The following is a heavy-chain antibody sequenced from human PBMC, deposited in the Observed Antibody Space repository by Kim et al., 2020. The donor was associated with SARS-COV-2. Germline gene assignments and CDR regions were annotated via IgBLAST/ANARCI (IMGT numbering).Heavy chain of an antibody. D-gene: IGHD6-6*01. V-gene: IGHV1-18*01. CDR2: ISAYNGNT. Sequence: ASVKVSCKASGYTFTSYGISWVRQAPGQGLEWMGWISAYNGNTNYAQKLQGRVTMTTDTSTSTAYMELRSLRSDDTAVYYCARDLWPEYSSSNYYMDVWGKGTTVTVSS. J-gene: IGHJ6*03. CDR3: ARDLWPEYSSSNYYMDV. CDR1: GYTFTSYG.